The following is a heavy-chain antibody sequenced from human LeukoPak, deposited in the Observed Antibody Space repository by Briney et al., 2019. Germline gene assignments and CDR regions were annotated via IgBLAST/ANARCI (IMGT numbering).Heavy chain of an antibody. CDR1: GFTFSSYG. CDR2: ISYDGSNK. Sequence: GGSLRLSCAASGFTFSSYGMHWVRQAPGKGLEWVAVISYDGSNKYYADSVKGRFTISRDNSKNTLYLQMNSLRAEDTAVYYCAKDPRRGYSYGYYYYGMDVWGQGTTVTVSS. CDR3: AKDPRRGYSYGYYYYGMDV. D-gene: IGHD5-18*01. J-gene: IGHJ6*02. V-gene: IGHV3-30*18.